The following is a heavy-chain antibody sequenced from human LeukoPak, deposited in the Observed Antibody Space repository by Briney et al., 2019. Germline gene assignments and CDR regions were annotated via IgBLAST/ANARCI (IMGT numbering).Heavy chain of an antibody. V-gene: IGHV1-2*02. CDR2: INPKSGGA. CDR3: ATDPRVSPILTGYQPAYYMDV. CDR1: GYTFTSYY. Sequence: ASVKVSCKASGYTFTSYYIHWVRQAPGQGLEWLGWINPKSGGANYAQKFQGRVTMTRDTSINTAYMELNRLRSDDTAVYYCATDPRVSPILTGYQPAYYMDVWGKGTTVTVSS. D-gene: IGHD3-9*01. J-gene: IGHJ6*03.